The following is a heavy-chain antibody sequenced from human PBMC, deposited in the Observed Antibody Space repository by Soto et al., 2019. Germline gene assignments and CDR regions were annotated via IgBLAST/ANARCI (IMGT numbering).Heavy chain of an antibody. Sequence: SETLSLTCTVSGGSISSSSYYWGWVRQPPGKGLEWIGSIYYSGSTYYNPSLKSRVTISVDTSKNQFSLKLSSVTAADTAVYYCARLYYDFWSGYFNWLDPWGQGTLVTVS. CDR2: IYYSGST. CDR1: GGSISSSSYY. J-gene: IGHJ5*02. CDR3: ARLYYDFWSGYFNWLDP. V-gene: IGHV4-39*01. D-gene: IGHD3-3*01.